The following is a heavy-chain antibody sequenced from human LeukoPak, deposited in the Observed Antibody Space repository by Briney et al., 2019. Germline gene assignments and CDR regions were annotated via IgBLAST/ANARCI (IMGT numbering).Heavy chain of an antibody. V-gene: IGHV3-30*02. CDR1: GFTFSSYG. CDR2: IRYDGSNK. J-gene: IGHJ3*02. D-gene: IGHD5-18*01. Sequence: PGGSLRLSCAESGFTFSSYGMHWVRQAPGKGLEWVAFIRYDGSNKYYADSVKGRFTISRDNSKNTLYLQMNSLRAEDTAVYYCAKGDTAMVRRAFDIWGQGTMVTVSS. CDR3: AKGDTAMVRRAFDI.